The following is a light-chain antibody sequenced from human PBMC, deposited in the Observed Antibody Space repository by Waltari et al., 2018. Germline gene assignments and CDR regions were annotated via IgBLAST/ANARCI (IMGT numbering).Light chain of an antibody. J-gene: IGKJ5*01. Sequence: DIQMTQSPSSLSVSVGDRVTITCQASQGIVYFLNWYQHKPGKAPKLLLYDASNLETGVPSRFSGSGSGTDFTFTITILQPEDIATYYCQQYHNFPLTFGQGTRLEIK. CDR3: QQYHNFPLT. V-gene: IGKV1-33*01. CDR2: DAS. CDR1: QGIVYF.